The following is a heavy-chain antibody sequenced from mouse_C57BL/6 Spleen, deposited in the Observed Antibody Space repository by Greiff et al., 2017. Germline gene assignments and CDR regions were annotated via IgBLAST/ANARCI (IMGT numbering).Heavy chain of an antibody. Sequence: VQLQQSGPELVKPGASVKISCKASGYAFSSSWMNWVKQRPGKGLEWIGRIYPGDGDTNYNGKFKGKATLTADKSSSTAYMQLSSLTSEDSAVYFCARLDGSDFDYWGQGTTLTVSS. CDR3: ARLDGSDFDY. D-gene: IGHD1-1*01. V-gene: IGHV1-82*01. J-gene: IGHJ2*01. CDR2: IYPGDGDT. CDR1: GYAFSSSW.